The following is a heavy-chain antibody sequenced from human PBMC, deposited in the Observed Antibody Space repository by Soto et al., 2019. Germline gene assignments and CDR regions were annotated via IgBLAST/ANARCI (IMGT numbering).Heavy chain of an antibody. CDR1: GFTFDDYA. D-gene: IGHD3-10*01. J-gene: IGHJ3*02. V-gene: IGHV3-9*01. CDR2: ISWNSGSI. Sequence: PLRLAGAASGFTFDDYAMHWVRQAPGKGLEWVSGISWNSGSIGYADSVKGRFTISRDNAKNSLYLQMNSLRAEDTALYYCAKDHRGSLTDAFDIWGQGTMVTVSS. CDR3: AKDHRGSLTDAFDI.